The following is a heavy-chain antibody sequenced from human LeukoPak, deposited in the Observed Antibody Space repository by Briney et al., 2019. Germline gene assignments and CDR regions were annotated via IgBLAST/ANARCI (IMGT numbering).Heavy chain of an antibody. CDR3: AKSSSGWYSLGY. V-gene: IGHV4-59*01. J-gene: IGHJ4*02. CDR1: GGSISSYY. CDR2: IYYSGST. D-gene: IGHD6-19*01. Sequence: KTSETLSLTCTVSGGSISSYYWSWIRQPPGKGLEWIGYIYYSGSTNYNPSLKSRVTISVDTSKNQFSLKLSSVTAADTAVYYCAKSSSGWYSLGYWGQGTLVTVSS.